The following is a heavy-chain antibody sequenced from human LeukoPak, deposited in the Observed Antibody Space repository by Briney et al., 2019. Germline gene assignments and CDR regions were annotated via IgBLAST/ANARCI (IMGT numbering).Heavy chain of an antibody. Sequence: SETLSLTCTVSGGSISSYYWSWIRQPPGKELEWIGYIYYSGSTNYNPSLKSRVTISVDTSKNQFSLKLSSVTAADTAVYYCARLWFGENYMDVWGKGTTVTISS. D-gene: IGHD3-10*01. CDR1: GGSISSYY. V-gene: IGHV4-59*01. CDR3: ARLWFGENYMDV. J-gene: IGHJ6*03. CDR2: IYYSGST.